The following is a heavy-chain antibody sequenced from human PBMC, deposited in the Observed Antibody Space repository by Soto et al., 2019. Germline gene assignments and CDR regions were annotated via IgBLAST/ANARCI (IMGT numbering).Heavy chain of an antibody. CDR3: AXXXXXXXXXXXHSDFDI. Sequence: QVQLQESGPGLVEPSETLSLTCSVSGGSINNYFXXWIRQPPGKGLEWIGHIYYSGNTNYNPSFKSRVTISVDTSKTHFSLKVNSVTAADTAXXXXAXXXXXXXXXXXHSDFDIWGQGTTVSVSS. J-gene: IGHJ3*02. D-gene: IGHD4-4*01. CDR2: IYYSGNT. V-gene: IGHV4-59*01. CDR1: GGSINNYF.